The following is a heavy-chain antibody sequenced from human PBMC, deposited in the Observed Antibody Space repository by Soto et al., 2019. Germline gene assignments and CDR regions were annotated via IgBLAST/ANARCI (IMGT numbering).Heavy chain of an antibody. D-gene: IGHD3-10*01. V-gene: IGHV4-4*02. CDR1: GGSISSSNW. Sequence: QVQLQESGPGLVKPSGTLSLTCAVSGGSISSSNWWSWVRQPPGKGLEWIGEIYHSGSTNYNPSLKXXVXVXADKSKNQFSLKLGSVTAADTAVYYCARGFYGSGHPWGQGTLVTVSS. CDR2: IYHSGST. CDR3: ARGFYGSGHP. J-gene: IGHJ5*02.